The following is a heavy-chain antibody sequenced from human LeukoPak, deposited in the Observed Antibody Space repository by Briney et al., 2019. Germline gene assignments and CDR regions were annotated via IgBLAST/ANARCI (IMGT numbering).Heavy chain of an antibody. CDR2: ISSDGTNK. Sequence: GRSLRLSCAASGFTFSSYAMHWVRQAPGKGLKWVAVISSDGTNKYYADSVKGRFTISRDNSKNTLYLQMNSLRAEDTAVYYCARDYYASGSFDYWGQGNLVTVSS. D-gene: IGHD3-10*01. CDR1: GFTFSSYA. CDR3: ARDYYASGSFDY. V-gene: IGHV3-30*04. J-gene: IGHJ4*02.